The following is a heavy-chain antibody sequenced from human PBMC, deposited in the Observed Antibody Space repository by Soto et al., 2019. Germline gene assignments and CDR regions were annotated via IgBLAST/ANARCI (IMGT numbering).Heavy chain of an antibody. V-gene: IGHV3-23*01. D-gene: IGHD2-2*01. CDR2: ISGSGGST. Sequence: GGSLRLSCAASGFTFSSYAMSWVRQAPGKGLEWVSAISGSGGSTYYADSVKGRFTISRDNSKNTLYLQMYSLRAEDTAVYYCAKDGYYCSSTSCYGGYYFGYWGQGTLVTVSS. CDR3: AKDGYYCSSTSCYGGYYFGY. J-gene: IGHJ4*02. CDR1: GFTFSSYA.